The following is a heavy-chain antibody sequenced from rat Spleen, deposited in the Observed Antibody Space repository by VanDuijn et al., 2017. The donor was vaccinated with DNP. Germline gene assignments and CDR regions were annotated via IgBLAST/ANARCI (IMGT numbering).Heavy chain of an antibody. J-gene: IGHJ4*01. CDR2: IIYDGSRT. V-gene: IGHV5S10*01. D-gene: IGHD4-3*01. CDR1: GFTFSDYN. CDR3: ATRIIRGTLYAMDA. Sequence: EVQLVESGGGLVQPGRSLKLSCAASGFTFSDYNMAWVRQAPKKGLEWVATIIYDGSRTYYRDSVKGRFTISRDNAKSTLYLQMDSLWSEDTATYYCATRIIRGTLYAMDAWGQGTSVTVSS.